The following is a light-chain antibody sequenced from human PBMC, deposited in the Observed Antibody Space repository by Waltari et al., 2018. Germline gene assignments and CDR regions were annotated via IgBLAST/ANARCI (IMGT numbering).Light chain of an antibody. CDR1: QSIGSN. CDR2: DAT. Sequence: EIVMTQSPATLSVSPGERATPSCRASQSIGSNLAWYQQKPGQAPRLLIYDATTRDTDIAARFSGSGSGTEFTLTISSLQSEDFAVYFCQQYRDWPRTFGHGTKVETK. J-gene: IGKJ1*01. CDR3: QQYRDWPRT. V-gene: IGKV3-15*01.